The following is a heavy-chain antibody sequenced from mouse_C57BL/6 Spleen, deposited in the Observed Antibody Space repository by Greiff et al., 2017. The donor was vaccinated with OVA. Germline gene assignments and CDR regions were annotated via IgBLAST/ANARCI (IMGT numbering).Heavy chain of an antibody. V-gene: IGHV1-64*01. CDR3: ARFNSNYVNAMDY. CDR2: IHPNSGST. Sequence: VQLQQPGAELVKPGASVKLSCKASGYTFTSYWMHWVKQRPGQGLEWIGMIHPNSGSTNYNEKFKSKATLTVDKSASTAYMQLSSLTSEDSAVYYCARFNSNYVNAMDYWGQGTSVTVSS. J-gene: IGHJ4*01. D-gene: IGHD2-5*01. CDR1: GYTFTSYW.